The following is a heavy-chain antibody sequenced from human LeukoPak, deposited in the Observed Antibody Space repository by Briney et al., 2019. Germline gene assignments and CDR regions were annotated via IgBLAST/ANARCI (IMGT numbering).Heavy chain of an antibody. V-gene: IGHV4-61*02. J-gene: IGHJ3*02. Sequence: SETLSLTCTVSGVSISSGGYFWSWIRQPAGKGLEWIGRFYVSGSTNYNPSLQSRVTISVDTSKNQFSLKLTSVTAADAAVYYCAVGNWPTNSCYPGVAFDIWGQGTMVTVSS. CDR1: GVSISSGGYF. CDR2: FYVSGST. D-gene: IGHD2-2*01. CDR3: AVGNWPTNSCYPGVAFDI.